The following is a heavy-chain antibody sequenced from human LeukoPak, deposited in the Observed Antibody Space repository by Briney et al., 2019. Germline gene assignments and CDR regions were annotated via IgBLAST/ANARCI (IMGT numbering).Heavy chain of an antibody. CDR2: INHSGST. CDR3: ARGNPPSGTTVTTGQYYFDY. V-gene: IGHV4-34*01. D-gene: IGHD4-17*01. Sequence: SETLSLTCAVYGGSFSGYYWSWIRQPPGKGLEWSGEINHSGSTNYNPSLKSRVTISVDTSKNQFSLKLSSVTAADTAVYYCARGNPPSGTTVTTGQYYFDYWGQGTLVTVSS. J-gene: IGHJ4*02. CDR1: GGSFSGYY.